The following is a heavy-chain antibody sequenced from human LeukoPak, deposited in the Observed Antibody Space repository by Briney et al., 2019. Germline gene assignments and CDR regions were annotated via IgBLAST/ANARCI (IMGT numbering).Heavy chain of an antibody. D-gene: IGHD5-24*01. CDR2: MNPNSGNT. J-gene: IGHJ4*02. CDR1: GYTFTSYD. CDR3: ARAGYNVMGYFDY. V-gene: IGHV1-8*01. Sequence: ASVKVSCKASGYTFTSYDINWVRQATGQGLEWMGWMNPNSGNTGYAQKFQGRVTLTRNTSISTAYMELSRLRSDDTAVYYCARAGYNVMGYFDYWGQGTLVTVSS.